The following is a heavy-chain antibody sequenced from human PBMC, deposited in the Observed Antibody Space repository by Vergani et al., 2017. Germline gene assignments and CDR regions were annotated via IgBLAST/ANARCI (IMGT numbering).Heavy chain of an antibody. J-gene: IGHJ3*02. CDR3: ARDNPYYDILTGYYNVGAFDI. CDR2: ISSSSSYI. CDR1: GFTFSSYS. D-gene: IGHD3-9*01. Sequence: EVQLVESGGGLVKPGGSLRLSCAASGFTFSSYSMNWVRQAPGKGLEWVSSISSSSSYIYYADSVKCRFTISRDNAKNSLYLQMNSLRAEDTAVYYCARDNPYYDILTGYYNVGAFDIWGQGTMVTVSS. V-gene: IGHV3-21*01.